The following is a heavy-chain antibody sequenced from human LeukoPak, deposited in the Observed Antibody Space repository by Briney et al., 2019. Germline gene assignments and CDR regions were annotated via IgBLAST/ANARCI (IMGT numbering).Heavy chain of an antibody. V-gene: IGHV4-38-2*02. CDR1: GYSISSGYY. Sequence: PSETLSLTCTVSGYSISSGYYWGWIRQPPGKGLEWIGSFYHSDSTYYNPSLKSRVTISVDTSKNQFSLRLTSVSAADTAVYYCARGGGDTMIVVVIKGRAFDIWGQGTMVTVSS. CDR3: ARGGGDTMIVVVIKGRAFDI. CDR2: FYHSDST. D-gene: IGHD3-22*01. J-gene: IGHJ3*02.